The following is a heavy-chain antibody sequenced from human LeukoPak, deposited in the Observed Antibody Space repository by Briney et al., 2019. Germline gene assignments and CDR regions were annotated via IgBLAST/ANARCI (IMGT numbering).Heavy chain of an antibody. Sequence: PGGSLRLSCSAAGFTFRSYAMYWVREAPGKGLEYVSGISSNGNNTYYADSVKGRFTISRDNSKNTLYLQMSSLRAEDTAVYYCVKGDYGDYPYYFDYWGQGTLVTVSS. D-gene: IGHD4-17*01. J-gene: IGHJ4*02. CDR3: VKGDYGDYPYYFDY. V-gene: IGHV3-64D*09. CDR1: GFTFRSYA. CDR2: ISSNGNNT.